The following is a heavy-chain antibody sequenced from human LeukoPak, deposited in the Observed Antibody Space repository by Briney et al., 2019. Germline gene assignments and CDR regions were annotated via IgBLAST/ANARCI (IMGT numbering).Heavy chain of an antibody. CDR2: ISAYDGNT. Sequence: ASVRVSCKTYGYTFITYGINWVRQAPGQGLEWMGWISAYDGNTNYAQKLQGRVTMTTDTSTSTAYMELRSLRSDDTAVYYCARGRSEWLMGYWGQGTLVTVSS. CDR3: ARGRSEWLMGY. V-gene: IGHV1-18*01. J-gene: IGHJ4*02. CDR1: GYTFITYG. D-gene: IGHD6-19*01.